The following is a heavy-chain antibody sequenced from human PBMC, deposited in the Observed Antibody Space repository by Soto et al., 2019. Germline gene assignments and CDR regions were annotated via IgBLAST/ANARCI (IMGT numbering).Heavy chain of an antibody. V-gene: IGHV1-8*01. D-gene: IGHD3-3*01. CDR1: GYTFTSYD. Sequence: QVQLVQSGAEVKKPGASVKVSCKASGYTFTSYDINWVRQAPGQGLEWMGWMNPNSGNTGYAQKFQGRVTMTRTTSINTAYMELSSLRSEDTAVYFCTRSLAGNKVECLTEWGQGTLVTVSS. CDR2: MNPNSGNT. CDR3: TRSLAGNKVECLTE. J-gene: IGHJ4*02.